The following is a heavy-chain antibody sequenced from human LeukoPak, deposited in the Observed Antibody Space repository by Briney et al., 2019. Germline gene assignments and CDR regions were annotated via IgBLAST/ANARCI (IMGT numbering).Heavy chain of an antibody. CDR1: GGSFSGYY. Sequence: SDTLSLTCAVYGGSFSGYYWSWIRHPPGKGLEWIGEINHSGSTNYNPSLKSRVTISVDTSKNQFSLKLRSVTAADTAVYYCARELYYGSGSYLGYWGQGTLVSVSS. CDR2: INHSGST. D-gene: IGHD3-10*01. V-gene: IGHV4-34*01. CDR3: ARELYYGSGSYLGY. J-gene: IGHJ4*02.